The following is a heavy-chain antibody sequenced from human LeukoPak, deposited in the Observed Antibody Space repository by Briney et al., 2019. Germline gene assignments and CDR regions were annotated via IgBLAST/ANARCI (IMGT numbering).Heavy chain of an antibody. V-gene: IGHV3-23*01. J-gene: IGHJ4*02. CDR3: AGHYDYVWGSDRYRNY. CDR1: GFTFSSYA. D-gene: IGHD3-16*02. CDR2: ISGSGGST. Sequence: GGPLRLSCAASGFTFSSYAMSWVRQAPGEGLEWVSAISGSGGSTYYADSVKGRFTISRDNSKNTLYLRMNSLRAEDTAVYYCAGHYDYVWGSDRYRNYWGQGTLVTVSS.